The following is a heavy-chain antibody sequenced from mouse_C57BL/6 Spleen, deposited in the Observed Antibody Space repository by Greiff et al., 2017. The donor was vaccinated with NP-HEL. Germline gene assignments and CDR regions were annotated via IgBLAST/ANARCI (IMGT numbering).Heavy chain of an antibody. V-gene: IGHV1-74*01. CDR2: IHPSDSDT. D-gene: IGHD1-1*01. Sequence: QVQLKQPGAELVKPGASVKVSCKASGYTFTSYWMHWVKQRPGQGLEWIGRIHPSDSDTNYNQKFKGKATLTVDKSSSTAYMQLSSLTSEDSAVYYFATLRLITTVVATNYFDYWGQGTTLTVSS. J-gene: IGHJ2*01. CDR3: ATLRLITTVVATNYFDY. CDR1: GYTFTSYW.